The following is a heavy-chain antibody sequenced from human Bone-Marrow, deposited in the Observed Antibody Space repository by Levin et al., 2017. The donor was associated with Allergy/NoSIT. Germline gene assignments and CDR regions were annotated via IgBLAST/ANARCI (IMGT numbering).Heavy chain of an antibody. V-gene: IGHV6-1*01. J-gene: IGHJ3*02. CDR2: TYYRSKWYN. CDR3: ARDGNYYDSSATPREPAFDI. D-gene: IGHD3-22*01. CDR1: GDSVSSTSAA. Sequence: SQTLSLTCAISGDSVSSTSAAWHWIRQSPSRGLEWLGRTYYRSKWYNDYAVSVKSRITINPDTSKNQFSLQLNSVTPEDTAVYYCARDGNYYDSSATPREPAFDIWGQGTMVTVSS.